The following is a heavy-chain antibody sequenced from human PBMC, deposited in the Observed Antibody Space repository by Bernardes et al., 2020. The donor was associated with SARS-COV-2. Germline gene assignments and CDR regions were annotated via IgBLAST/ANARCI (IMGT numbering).Heavy chain of an antibody. V-gene: IGHV4-39*01. D-gene: IGHD3-3*01. J-gene: IGHJ5*02. CDR3: ARATYDFYCWFEP. CDR1: GGSITSTNYY. Sequence: SETLSLTCTVSGGSITSTNYYWGWIRQPPGKGLEWIGSVSYYGTTSYNPSLKSRVTISADTSKNQFSLNLNSVTAADAAVYYCARATYDFYCWFEPWGQGTLVSVSS. CDR2: VSYYGTT.